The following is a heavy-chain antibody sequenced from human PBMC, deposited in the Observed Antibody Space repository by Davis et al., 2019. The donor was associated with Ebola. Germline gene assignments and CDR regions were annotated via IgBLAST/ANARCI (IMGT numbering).Heavy chain of an antibody. Sequence: GGSLRLSCAASGFTFSNYAMSWVRQAPGKGLEWVSGISDSGGSTHYADSVKGRFTISRDNSKNTVYLQMDSLRPEDTAVFYCAKPFGDYVGYFDYLGQGTLVTVAS. J-gene: IGHJ4*02. CDR1: GFTFSNYA. CDR2: ISDSGGST. CDR3: AKPFGDYVGYFDY. D-gene: IGHD4-17*01. V-gene: IGHV3-23*01.